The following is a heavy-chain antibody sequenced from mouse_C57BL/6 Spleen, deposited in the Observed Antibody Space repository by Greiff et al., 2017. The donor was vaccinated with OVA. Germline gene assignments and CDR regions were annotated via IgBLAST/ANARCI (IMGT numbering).Heavy chain of an antibody. CDR3: ARGGYYDYDGGFAY. CDR2: ISSGSSTT. V-gene: IGHV5-17*01. J-gene: IGHJ3*01. D-gene: IGHD2-4*01. Sequence: EVMLVESGGGLVKPGGSLKLSCAASGFTFSDYGMHWVRQAPEKGLEWVAYISSGSSTTYYADTVKGRFTISRDNAKNTLCLQMTRLRSEDTAMYYCARGGYYDYDGGFAYWGQGTLVTVSA. CDR1: GFTFSDYG.